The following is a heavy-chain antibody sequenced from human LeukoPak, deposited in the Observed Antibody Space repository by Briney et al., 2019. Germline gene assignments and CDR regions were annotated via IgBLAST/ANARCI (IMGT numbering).Heavy chain of an antibody. CDR1: GFTFSSYS. Sequence: GGSLRLSCAASGFTFSSYSMNWVRQAPGKGLEWVAFIRYDGSNKYYADSVKGRFTISRDNSKNTLYLQMNSLRAEDTAVYYCAKEGGGPSYYDFWSGYYTQDYYYYYMDVWGKGTTVTVSS. V-gene: IGHV3-30*02. D-gene: IGHD3-3*01. J-gene: IGHJ6*03. CDR2: IRYDGSNK. CDR3: AKEGGGPSYYDFWSGYYTQDYYYYYMDV.